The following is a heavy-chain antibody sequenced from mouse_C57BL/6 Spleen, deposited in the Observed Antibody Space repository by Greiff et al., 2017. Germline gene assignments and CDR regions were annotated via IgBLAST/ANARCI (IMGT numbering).Heavy chain of an antibody. CDR2: ISYDGSN. V-gene: IGHV3-6*01. D-gene: IGHD1-1*01. Sequence: EVQLVESGPGLVKPSQSLSLTCSVTGYSITSGYYWNWIRQFPGNKLEWIGYISYDGSNNYNPSLKNRISITRDTSKNQFFLKLNSVTTEDTATYYCARDHYYGSSYDAMDYWGQGTSVTVSS. J-gene: IGHJ4*01. CDR3: ARDHYYGSSYDAMDY. CDR1: GYSITSGYY.